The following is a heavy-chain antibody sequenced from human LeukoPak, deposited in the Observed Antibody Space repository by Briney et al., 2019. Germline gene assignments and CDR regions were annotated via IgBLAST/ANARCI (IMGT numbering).Heavy chain of an antibody. J-gene: IGHJ4*02. Sequence: SETLSLTCTVSGGSISSSSYYWGWIRQPPWKGLEWIGSIYYSGNTYYNPSLKSRVSISVDTSKNQFSLKLSSVTAADTAVYYCARFSDSNGSFDYWGQGTLLTVSS. V-gene: IGHV4-39*07. D-gene: IGHD3-22*01. CDR1: GGSISSSSYY. CDR2: IYYSGNT. CDR3: ARFSDSNGSFDY.